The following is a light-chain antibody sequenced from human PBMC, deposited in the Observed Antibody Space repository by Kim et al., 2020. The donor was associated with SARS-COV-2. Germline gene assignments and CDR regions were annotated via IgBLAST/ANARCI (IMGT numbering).Light chain of an antibody. CDR2: QDS. V-gene: IGLV3-1*01. Sequence: SFAPGQTASITCSGDKLGDKYACWYQQKPGQSPVLVIYQDSKRPSGIPERVSGSNSGNTATLTISGTQAMDEADYYCQAWDSSTVVFGGGTQLTVL. CDR3: QAWDSSTVV. J-gene: IGLJ2*01. CDR1: KLGDKY.